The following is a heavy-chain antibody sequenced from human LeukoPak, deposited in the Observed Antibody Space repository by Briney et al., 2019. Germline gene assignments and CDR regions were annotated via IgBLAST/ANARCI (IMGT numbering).Heavy chain of an antibody. J-gene: IGHJ4*02. CDR3: ARGFQLPLYYFDY. D-gene: IGHD2-2*01. Sequence: GGSLRLSCAASGFTFSSYSMNWVRQAPGKGLEWVSSISSSSSYIYYADSVKGRFTISRDNAKNSLYLQMNSLRAEDTAVYYCARGFQLPLYYFDYWGQGTLVTVSS. CDR2: ISSSSSYI. V-gene: IGHV3-21*01. CDR1: GFTFSSYS.